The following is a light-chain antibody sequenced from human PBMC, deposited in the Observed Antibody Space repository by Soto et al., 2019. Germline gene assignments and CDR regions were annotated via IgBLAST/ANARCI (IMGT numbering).Light chain of an antibody. CDR2: DVS. CDR3: SSYISSNTPCVV. Sequence: QSVLTQAASVSGSPGQSITISCTGTSSDVGGYNYVSWYQQHPGKAPKLMIYDVSNRPSGVSNRFSGSKSGNTASLTISGLQAEDEADYYCSSYISSNTPCVVFGGGTKLTVL. J-gene: IGLJ2*01. CDR1: SSDVGGYNY. V-gene: IGLV2-14*01.